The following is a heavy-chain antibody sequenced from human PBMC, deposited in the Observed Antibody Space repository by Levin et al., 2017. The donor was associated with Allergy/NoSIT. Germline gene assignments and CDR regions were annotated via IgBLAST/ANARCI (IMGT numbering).Heavy chain of an antibody. CDR2: IYYSGST. Sequence: SQTLSLTCTVSGGSISSSSYYWGWIRQPPGKGLEWIGSIYYSGSTYYNPSLKSRVTISVDTSKNQFSLKLSSVTAADTAVYYCARALHLGELSLNYFDYWGQGTLVTVSS. J-gene: IGHJ4*02. V-gene: IGHV4-39*01. CDR3: ARALHLGELSLNYFDY. D-gene: IGHD3-16*02. CDR1: GGSISSSSYY.